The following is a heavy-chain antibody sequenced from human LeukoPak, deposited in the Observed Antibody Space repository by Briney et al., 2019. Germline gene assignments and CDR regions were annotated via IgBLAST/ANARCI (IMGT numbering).Heavy chain of an antibody. CDR2: IYYSGST. CDR1: GGSISSGDYY. Sequence: SQTLSLTCTVSGGSISSGDYYWSWIRQPPGKGLEWVGYIYYSGSTYYNPSLKSRVTISVDTSKNQFSLKLSSVTAADTAVYYCARGGWYENWFDPWGQGTLVTVSS. J-gene: IGHJ5*02. D-gene: IGHD6-19*01. V-gene: IGHV4-30-4*08. CDR3: ARGGWYENWFDP.